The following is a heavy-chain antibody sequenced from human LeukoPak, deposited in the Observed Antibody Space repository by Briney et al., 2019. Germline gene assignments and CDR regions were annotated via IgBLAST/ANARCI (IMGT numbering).Heavy chain of an antibody. Sequence: AGGSLRLSCAASEFTFSSYAMSWVRQAPGKGLEWVSTITSSGDTTNYAESVKGRFTISRDNSKNTLYLQMNSLRAEDTAVYYCARDPYSSSWSYGMDVWGQGTTVTVSS. CDR1: EFTFSSYA. CDR3: ARDPYSSSWSYGMDV. V-gene: IGHV3-23*01. J-gene: IGHJ6*02. D-gene: IGHD6-13*01. CDR2: ITSSGDTT.